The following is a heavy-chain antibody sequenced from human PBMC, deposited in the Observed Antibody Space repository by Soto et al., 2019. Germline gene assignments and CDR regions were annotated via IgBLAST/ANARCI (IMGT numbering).Heavy chain of an antibody. J-gene: IGHJ5*02. Sequence: SETLSLTCAVSGASISTNNWWSWVRQPPGKGLEWIGEIYHSGSTNYNPSLKSRVTISVDKSKNQFSPRLNSVTAADTAMFYCARDKGPWGQGIQVTVSS. V-gene: IGHV4-4*02. CDR3: ARDKGP. CDR1: GASISTNNW. CDR2: IYHSGST.